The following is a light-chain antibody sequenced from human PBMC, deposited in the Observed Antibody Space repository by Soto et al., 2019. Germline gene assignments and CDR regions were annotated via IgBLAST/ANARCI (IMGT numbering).Light chain of an antibody. J-gene: IGKJ4*01. CDR1: QDITNR. Sequence: DIQMTQSPSFVPTSEVASVTITCRASQDITNRLAWYQQKPGKAPKLLIYSAAELFGGVPSRFRGRGFGTYYPLNINNLQPEDYATYFCQQASSFPRTFGGGTQVEI. V-gene: IGKV1-12*01. CDR3: QQASSFPRT. CDR2: SAA.